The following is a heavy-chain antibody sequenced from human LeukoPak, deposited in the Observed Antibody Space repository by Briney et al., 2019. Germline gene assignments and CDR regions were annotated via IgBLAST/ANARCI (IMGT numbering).Heavy chain of an antibody. V-gene: IGHV5-51*01. D-gene: IGHD3-22*01. J-gene: IGHJ5*01. CDR3: ARHQYYYDSSGNYGWFDS. Sequence: GESLKISFKGSGFNFTAYWIAWVRPMPGKGLEWMGISHPINSDTKYSPSFQGQVTISADKSSSTAYLQWNSLKASDTAMYYCARHQYYYDSSGNYGWFDSWGQGTLVTVSS. CDR2: SHPINSDT. CDR1: GFNFTAYW.